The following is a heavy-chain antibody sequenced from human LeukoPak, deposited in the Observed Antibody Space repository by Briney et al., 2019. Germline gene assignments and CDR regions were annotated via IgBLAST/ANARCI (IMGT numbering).Heavy chain of an antibody. Sequence: GGSLRLSCAASGFRFTDYSMSWVRQAPGKGLEWVAGLGRSGEYKYYADSVKGRFTISRGNSKDTVSLQMNSLRAEDSAIYFCVKDRPCETCMPMDDWGQGTTVTVSS. CDR1: GFRFTDYS. V-gene: IGHV3-23*01. D-gene: IGHD2-2*01. CDR3: VKDRPCETCMPMDD. J-gene: IGHJ6*02. CDR2: LGRSGEYK.